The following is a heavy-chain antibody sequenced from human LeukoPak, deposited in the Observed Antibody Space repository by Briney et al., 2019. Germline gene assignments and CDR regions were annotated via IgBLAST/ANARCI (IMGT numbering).Heavy chain of an antibody. J-gene: IGHJ2*01. CDR3: ARGNQEMATLDL. CDR2: INAGNGNT. CDR1: GYTFTSYA. Sequence: ASVKVSCKASGYTFTSYAMHWVRQAPGQRLEWMGWINAGNGNTKYSQEFQGRVTITRDTSASTAYMELSSLRSEDMAVYYCARGNQEMATLDLWGRGTLVTVSS. V-gene: IGHV1-3*03. D-gene: IGHD5-24*01.